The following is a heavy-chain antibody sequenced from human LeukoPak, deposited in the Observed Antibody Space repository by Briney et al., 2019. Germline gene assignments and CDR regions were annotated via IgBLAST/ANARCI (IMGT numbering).Heavy chain of an antibody. CDR2: IYTSGST. V-gene: IGHV4-4*07. Sequence: PSETLSLTCTVSGGSISSYYWRWTRQPAGRGLECIGRIYTSGSTKYNPPLKSRVTMSVDTSKNQFSLKLSSVTAADTAVYYCARAPRGVRGYHWFDPWGQGTLVTVSS. J-gene: IGHJ5*02. CDR1: GGSISSYY. CDR3: ARAPRGVRGYHWFDP. D-gene: IGHD3-10*01.